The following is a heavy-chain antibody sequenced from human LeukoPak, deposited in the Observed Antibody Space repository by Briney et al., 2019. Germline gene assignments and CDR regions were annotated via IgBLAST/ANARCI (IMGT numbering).Heavy chain of an antibody. D-gene: IGHD3-10*01. J-gene: IGHJ6*02. Sequence: SETLSLTCTVSGGSISRYYWSWIRQPPGKGLEWIGYIYYSGSTNYNPSIKSRVAISVDRSKNQFSLKLSTVTAADTAVYYCASTMVRGFYYYGMDVWGQGTTVTVSS. V-gene: IGHV4-59*08. CDR2: IYYSGST. CDR3: ASTMVRGFYYYGMDV. CDR1: GGSISRYY.